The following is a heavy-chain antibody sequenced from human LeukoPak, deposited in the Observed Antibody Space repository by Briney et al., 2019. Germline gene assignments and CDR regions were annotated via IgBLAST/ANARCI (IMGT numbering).Heavy chain of an antibody. CDR3: ARQVGGGRWYFDS. V-gene: IGHV4-39*01. CDR1: GGSISSPSYW. D-gene: IGHD4-23*01. Sequence: SETLSLTCTVSGGSISSPSYWWGWIRPPPGKGLEWIGIIDYSGSTYYNPSLRGRLTISVDTSMNQFSLRLSSVTAADTAVYYCARQVGGGRWYFDSWGQGTLVTVSS. J-gene: IGHJ4*02. CDR2: IDYSGST.